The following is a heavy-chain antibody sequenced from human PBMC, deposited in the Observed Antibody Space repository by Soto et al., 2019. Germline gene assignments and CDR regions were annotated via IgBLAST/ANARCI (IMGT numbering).Heavy chain of an antibody. D-gene: IGHD1-7*01. CDR2: INPASGGT. J-gene: IGHJ4*02. CDR3: ARENWNYDCDY. V-gene: IGHV1-2*02. CDR1: GYIFTGYY. Sequence: ASVKVSCKGFGYIFTGYYIHWVRQAPGQGLEWMGWINPASGGTNYAQKFQGRVTMTRDMSFSTAYMELSRLGSDYTAVYYCARENWNYDCDYWGQGTLVTVSS.